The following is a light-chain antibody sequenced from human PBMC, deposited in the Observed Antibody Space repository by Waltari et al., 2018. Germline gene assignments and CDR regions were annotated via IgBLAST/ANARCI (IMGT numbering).Light chain of an antibody. V-gene: IGKV3-20*01. CDR3: QQYGSSILYT. Sequence: VLTQSPLPLSLSPRETATLSCRASQRLTKFYLAWYQQKPGQAPRLLIYGASSRAAGIPERFSGSGSGTDFTLTISRLETEDCAMYYCQQYGSSILYTFGQGTKLEIK. J-gene: IGKJ2*01. CDR2: GAS. CDR1: QRLTKFY.